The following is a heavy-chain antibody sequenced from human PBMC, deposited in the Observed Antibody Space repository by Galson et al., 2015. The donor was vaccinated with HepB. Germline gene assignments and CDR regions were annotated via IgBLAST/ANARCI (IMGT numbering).Heavy chain of an antibody. CDR3: ARHGAPVYSGSLDNWFDP. Sequence: QSGAEVKKPGESLRTSCKGSGYSFTSYWISWVRQMPGKGLEWMGKIDPMDSYTNYSPSFQGHVTISTDKSINTAYLQWSSLKASDTAMYYCARHGAPVYSGSLDNWFDPWGQGTLVTVSS. D-gene: IGHD6-13*01. V-gene: IGHV5-10-1*01. J-gene: IGHJ5*02. CDR1: GYSFTSYW. CDR2: IDPMDSYT.